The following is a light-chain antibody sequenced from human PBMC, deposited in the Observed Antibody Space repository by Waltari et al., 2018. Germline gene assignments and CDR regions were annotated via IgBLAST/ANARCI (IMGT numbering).Light chain of an antibody. CDR2: DVS. CDR3: SSQSSDNVVL. J-gene: IGLJ2*01. V-gene: IGLV2-14*03. CDR1: RSAVGGYNS. Sequence: QSALTQPASVSGSPGLSITTAGTGTRSAVGGYNSVSWYQDHPGQAPNVIIYDVSQRPSGISERFSGSKSDNTASLTISGLQAEDEADYYCSSQSSDNVVLFGGGTKLTVL.